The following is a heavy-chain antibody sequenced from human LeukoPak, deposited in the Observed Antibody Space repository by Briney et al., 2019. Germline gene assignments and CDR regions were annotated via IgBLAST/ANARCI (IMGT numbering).Heavy chain of an antibody. V-gene: IGHV3-48*03. J-gene: IGHJ3*02. CDR3: ASSSGWSHDAFDI. D-gene: IGHD6-19*01. CDR2: ISSSGSTI. Sequence: GGSLRLSCAASGFTFSSYEMNWVRQAPGKGLEWVSYISSSGSTIYYADSVKGRFTISRDNAKNSLYLQMNSLRAEDTAVYYCASSSGWSHDAFDIWSQGTMVTVSS. CDR1: GFTFSSYE.